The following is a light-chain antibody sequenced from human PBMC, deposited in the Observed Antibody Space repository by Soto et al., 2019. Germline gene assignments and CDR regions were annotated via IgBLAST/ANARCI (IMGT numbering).Light chain of an antibody. V-gene: IGKV1-5*01. CDR3: LQHSRYPLT. CDR2: DAS. Sequence: DIPLTKSPAPLSASVGKRVTITCRASQTVGSWLAWYQQKPGTAPKFLIYDASTLESGVPSRFSGSGSGTEFTLTISSLQPEEFATYYCLQHSRYPLTFGGGTKVDIK. J-gene: IGKJ4*01. CDR1: QTVGSW.